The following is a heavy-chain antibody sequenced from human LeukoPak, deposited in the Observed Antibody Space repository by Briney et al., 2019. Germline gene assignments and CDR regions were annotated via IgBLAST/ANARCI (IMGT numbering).Heavy chain of an antibody. CDR3: ARVRWWNPYWFDY. D-gene: IGHD2-15*01. CDR1: GGSVSSGTYY. V-gene: IGHV4-61*01. CDR2: LYYSGST. J-gene: IGHJ4*02. Sequence: SETLSLTCAVSGGSVSSGTYYWSWIRQPPGKGLEWLGYLYYSGSTNYNPSLKSRVTMSVDMSKNQFSLKLTSVTAADTAVYSCARVRWWNPYWFDYWGQGTQVTVSS.